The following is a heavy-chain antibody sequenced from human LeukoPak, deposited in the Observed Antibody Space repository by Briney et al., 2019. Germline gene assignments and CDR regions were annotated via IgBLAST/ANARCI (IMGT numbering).Heavy chain of an antibody. J-gene: IGHJ1*01. CDR3: ARVDNNGLYSEYFDH. CDR1: GFPFSSYS. D-gene: IGHD6-19*01. Sequence: GGSLRLSCAASGFPFSSYSMNWVRQAPGKGLEWVSSISSSGDYISYADSVKGRFTISRDNAKNSLYLQMNSLRAEDTAVYYCARVDNNGLYSEYFDHWGQGTLVTVSS. CDR2: ISSSGDYI. V-gene: IGHV3-21*01.